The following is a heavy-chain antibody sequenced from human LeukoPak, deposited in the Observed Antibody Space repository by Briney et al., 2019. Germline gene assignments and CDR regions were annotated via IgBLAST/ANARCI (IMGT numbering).Heavy chain of an antibody. CDR3: ARGMGDTYYYDSSGFLYLDY. Sequence: KSGGSLRLSCAASGFTFSFYSMNWVRQAPGKGLEWVSSISSSSSYIYYADSVKGRFTISRDNAENSLYLQMNSLGAEDMAVYYCARGMGDTYYYDSSGFLYLDYWGQGTLVTVSS. J-gene: IGHJ4*02. D-gene: IGHD3-22*01. CDR1: GFTFSFYS. V-gene: IGHV3-21*01. CDR2: ISSSSSYI.